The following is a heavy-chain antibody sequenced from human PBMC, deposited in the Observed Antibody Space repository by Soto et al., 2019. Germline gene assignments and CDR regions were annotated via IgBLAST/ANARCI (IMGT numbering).Heavy chain of an antibody. CDR2: INAGNGNT. J-gene: IGHJ6*02. Sequence: ASVKVSCKASGYTFTSYVMHWVRQAPGQRLEWMGWINAGNGNTKYSQKFQGRVTITRDTSASTAYMELSSLRSEDTAVYYCARIWYGSGSFYYYGMDVWGQGTTVTVSS. CDR3: ARIWYGSGSFYYYGMDV. CDR1: GYTFTSYV. D-gene: IGHD3-10*01. V-gene: IGHV1-3*01.